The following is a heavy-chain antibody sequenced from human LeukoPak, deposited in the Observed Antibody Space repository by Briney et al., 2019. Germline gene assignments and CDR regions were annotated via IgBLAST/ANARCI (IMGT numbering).Heavy chain of an antibody. Sequence: PGGSLRLSCAASGFTFSSFWMHWVRHAPGQGPVWVSGIKTDGSDTRYADSVKGRFTISRDNAKSTLYLQMNSLRAEDTAMYYCVRDFKDVSPWGPGTLVTVSS. CDR1: GFTFSSFW. J-gene: IGHJ5*02. CDR2: IKTDGSDT. CDR3: VRDFKDVSP. V-gene: IGHV3-74*01.